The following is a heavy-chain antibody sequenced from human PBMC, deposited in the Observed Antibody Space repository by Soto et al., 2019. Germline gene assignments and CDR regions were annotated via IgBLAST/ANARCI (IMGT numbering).Heavy chain of an antibody. CDR2: ISYDGSNK. D-gene: IGHD5-12*01. CDR3: AKDLNSGYDYDYYGMDV. Sequence: GGSLRLSCAASGFTFSSYGMHWVRQAPGKGLEWVAVISYDGSNKYYADSVKGRFTISRDNSKNTLYLQMNSLRAEDTAVYYCAKDLNSGYDYDYYGMDVWGQGTTVTVSS. J-gene: IGHJ6*02. V-gene: IGHV3-30*18. CDR1: GFTFSSYG.